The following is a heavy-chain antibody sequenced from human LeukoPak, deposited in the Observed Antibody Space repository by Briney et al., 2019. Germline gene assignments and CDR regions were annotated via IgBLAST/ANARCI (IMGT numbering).Heavy chain of an antibody. Sequence: PGGSLRLSCTASGFTFGDYAMSWFRQAPGKGLEWVGFIRSKAYGGTTEYAASVKGRFTISRDDSKSIAYLQMNSLKTEDTAVYYCSLDSSGYFDAFDTWGQGTMVTVSS. CDR1: GFTFGDYA. J-gene: IGHJ3*02. CDR2: IRSKAYGGTT. CDR3: SLDSSGYFDAFDT. D-gene: IGHD3-22*01. V-gene: IGHV3-49*03.